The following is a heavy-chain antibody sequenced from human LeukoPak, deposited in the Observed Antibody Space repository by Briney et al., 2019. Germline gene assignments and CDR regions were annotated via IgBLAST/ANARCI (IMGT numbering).Heavy chain of an antibody. D-gene: IGHD1-1*01. J-gene: IGHJ5*02. Sequence: GGSLRLSCAASGLTFSDYYMSWIGQAPGKGLEWVSYISSSGSTIYYADSVKGRFTISRDNAKNSLYLQMNSLRAEDTAVYYCARNGYLNWFDPWGQGTLVTVSS. CDR3: ARNGYLNWFDP. CDR1: GLTFSDYY. CDR2: ISSSGSTI. V-gene: IGHV3-11*01.